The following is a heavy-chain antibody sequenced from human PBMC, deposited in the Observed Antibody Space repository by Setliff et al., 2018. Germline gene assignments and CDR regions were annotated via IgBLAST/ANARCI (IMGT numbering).Heavy chain of an antibody. CDR1: GGTFSSYG. D-gene: IGHD3-22*01. V-gene: IGHV1-69*05. CDR3: VREGVDSRSSTDYRYYMDV. J-gene: IGHJ6*03. CDR2: TIPVFGTT. Sequence: SVKVSCKASGGTFSSYGISWVRQAPGQGLEWMGGTIPVFGTTDYAQKFQGRVTIITDESTSTAFMQLSSLRSEDTAVYYCVREGVDSRSSTDYRYYMDVWGKGTTVTVSS.